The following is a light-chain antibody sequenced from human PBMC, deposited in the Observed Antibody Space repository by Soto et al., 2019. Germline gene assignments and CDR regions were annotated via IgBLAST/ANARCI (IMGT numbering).Light chain of an antibody. J-gene: IGKJ1*01. V-gene: IGKV3D-20*02. CDR1: QSVRSGY. Sequence: EIVLTQSPATLSLSPGERATLSCRASQSVRSGYFAWYQQKPGQAPRLLIVAASDRATDIPDRFSGGGSGTDFTLTISRLEPEDFATYYCLQNFNFPWTFGQGTKVEIK. CDR2: AAS. CDR3: LQNFNFPWT.